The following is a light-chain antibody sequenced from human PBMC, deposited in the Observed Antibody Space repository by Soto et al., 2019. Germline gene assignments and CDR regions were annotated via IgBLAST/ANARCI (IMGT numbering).Light chain of an antibody. CDR1: SSNIGADYD. J-gene: IGLJ2*01. CDR2: DNN. CDR3: GTWDSSLSAVV. Sequence: QSVLTQPPSVSGAPGQRVTISCSGTSSNIGADYDVHWYQQLPGTAPKLLIYDNNKRPSGIPDRFSGSKSGTSATLGITGLQTGDEADYYCGTWDSSLSAVVFGGGTKLTVL. V-gene: IGLV1-51*01.